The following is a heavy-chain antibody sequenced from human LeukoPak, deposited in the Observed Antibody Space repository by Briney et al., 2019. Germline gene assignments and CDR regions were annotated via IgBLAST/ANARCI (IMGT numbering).Heavy chain of an antibody. D-gene: IGHD6-13*01. Sequence: PGGSLRLSCAASGFTFSSYGMHWVRQAPGKGLEWVAVIWYDGSNKYYADSVKGRFTISRDNSKNTLYLQMNSLRAEDTAVYYCARRGTSSSWAHFDYWGQGTLVTVSS. CDR3: ARRGTSSSWAHFDY. J-gene: IGHJ4*02. V-gene: IGHV3-33*01. CDR2: IWYDGSNK. CDR1: GFTFSSYG.